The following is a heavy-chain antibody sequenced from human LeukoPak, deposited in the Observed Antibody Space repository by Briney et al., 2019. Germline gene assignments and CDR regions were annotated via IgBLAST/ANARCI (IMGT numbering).Heavy chain of an antibody. CDR3: ARERKPVGFDY. V-gene: IGHV3-48*04. Sequence: TGESLKISCKGSGYSFTSYWIGWVRQMPGKGLEWVSYISSSGSTIYYADSVKGRFTISRDNAKNSLYLQMNSLRVEDTAVYYCARERKPVGFDYWGQGTLVTVSS. D-gene: IGHD1-26*01. J-gene: IGHJ4*02. CDR2: ISSSGSTI. CDR1: GYSFTSYW.